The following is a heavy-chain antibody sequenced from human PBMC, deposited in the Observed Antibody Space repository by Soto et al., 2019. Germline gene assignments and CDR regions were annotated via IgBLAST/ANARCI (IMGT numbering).Heavy chain of an antibody. J-gene: IGHJ6*02. CDR3: ARGIEGWYQGRYYYGMDV. CDR1: GGSVSSGSYY. V-gene: IGHV4-61*01. CDR2: IYYSGST. D-gene: IGHD6-19*01. Sequence: QVQLQESGPGLVKPSETLSLTCTVSGGSVSSGSYYWSWIRQPPGKGLEWIGYIYYSGSTNYNPSRQGRVTISVVPTKNQFSLQLSSVPAADTAVYYCARGIEGWYQGRYYYGMDVWGQGTTVTVSS.